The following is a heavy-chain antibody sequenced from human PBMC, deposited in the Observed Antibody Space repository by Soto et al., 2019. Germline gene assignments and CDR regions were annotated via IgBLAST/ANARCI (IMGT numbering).Heavy chain of an antibody. Sequence: EVQLVESGGGLVQPGGSLGLSCTASGFTFSNYWMYWVRQAPGKGLVWVSRISGEGSSTYYADSVEGRFTISRDNAKNTLDLQMNSLRVEDTAVYYCARGSNGWSGIDYWGQGILVTVS. J-gene: IGHJ4*02. CDR1: GFTFSNYW. V-gene: IGHV3-74*01. CDR2: ISGEGSST. CDR3: ARGSNGWSGIDY. D-gene: IGHD6-19*01.